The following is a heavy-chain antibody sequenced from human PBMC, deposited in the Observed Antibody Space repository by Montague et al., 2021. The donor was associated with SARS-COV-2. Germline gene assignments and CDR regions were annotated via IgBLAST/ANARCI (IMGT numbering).Heavy chain of an antibody. V-gene: IGHV4-59*01. CDR1: GGSMSGYY. J-gene: IGHJ4*02. CDR3: ARAQNTCFIANCVNYFDV. CDR2: VHYTGST. Sequence: SETLSLTCDVSGGSMSGYYWTWIRQSPGKGLEWIGYVHYTGSTKYNPPLKTRVSLSLDTPKNHFSLHLSSVTAADTAIYFCARAQNTCFIANCVNYFDVWGLGALDTVSS. D-gene: IGHD1-1*01.